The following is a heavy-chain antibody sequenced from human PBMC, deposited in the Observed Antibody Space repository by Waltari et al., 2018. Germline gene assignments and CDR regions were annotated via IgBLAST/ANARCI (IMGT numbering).Heavy chain of an antibody. V-gene: IGHV4-34*01. CDR1: GGSFNGYY. CDR2: IHPSGST. CDR3: ARGRDPYKGGSL. D-gene: IGHD1-1*01. J-gene: IGHJ4*02. Sequence: QVQLQQWGAGLLKPSETLSLTCAVYGGSFNGYYLSWTRQPPGKGLEWIGEIHPSGSTAYNPSLTSRVTISGDMSKNQFSLKLTSVTAADTAVYFCARGRDPYKGGSLWGLGTLVTVSS.